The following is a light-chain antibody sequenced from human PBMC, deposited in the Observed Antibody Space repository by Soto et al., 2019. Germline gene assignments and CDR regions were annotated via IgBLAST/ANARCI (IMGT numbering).Light chain of an antibody. V-gene: IGLV1-40*01. CDR2: GDN. Sequence: QSVLTQPPSVSGAPGQRVTISCTGSSSNIGAGYDVHWYQQLPGTAPKLLIYGDNNRPSGVPDRFSGSKSGTAASLAITGLQAEDEADYYCQSYDNSLNHVVFGGGTKLTVL. CDR1: SSNIGAGYD. CDR3: QSYDNSLNHVV. J-gene: IGLJ2*01.